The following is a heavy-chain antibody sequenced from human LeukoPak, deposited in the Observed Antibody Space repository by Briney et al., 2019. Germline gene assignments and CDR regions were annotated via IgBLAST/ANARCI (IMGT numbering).Heavy chain of an antibody. CDR2: ISGSGGST. J-gene: IGHJ6*02. Sequence: GGPLRLSGGASGFTLSSYAMSGVGQAPGKGREGVSAISGSGGSTYYADSVKGRFTISRNNSKNTLYLQMNSLRAENTAVYYCPKHLDDSIGYSLAPYYYYGMDVWGQGTTVTVSS. CDR3: PKHLDDSIGYSLAPYYYYGMDV. D-gene: IGHD3-22*01. CDR1: GFTLSSYA. V-gene: IGHV3-23*01.